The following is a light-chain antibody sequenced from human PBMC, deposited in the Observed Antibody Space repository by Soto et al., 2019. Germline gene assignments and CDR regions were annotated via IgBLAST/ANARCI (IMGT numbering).Light chain of an antibody. J-gene: IGKJ3*01. Sequence: DIQMTQSPPSLSASVGDRVTITCRASQGIRNFVAWYQQKPGKAPKLLIYAASTLQSGVPSRFSGSGSGTDFTLTINSLQPEDVATYSGQKYSSVPVFGPETTVQIK. CDR2: AAS. CDR1: QGIRNF. V-gene: IGKV1-27*01. CDR3: QKYSSVPV.